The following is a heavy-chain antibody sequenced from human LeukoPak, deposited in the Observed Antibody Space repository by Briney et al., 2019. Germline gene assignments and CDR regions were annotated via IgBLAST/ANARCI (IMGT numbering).Heavy chain of an antibody. V-gene: IGHV4-34*01. CDR3: ARAPQQYSSYYFDY. CDR2: INHSGST. J-gene: IGHJ4*02. D-gene: IGHD6-13*01. Sequence: SETLSLTCAVYGGSFSGYYWSWIRQPPGKGLEWIGEINHSGSTNYNPSLKSRVTISVDTSKNQFSLKLSSVTAADTVVYYCARAPQQYSSYYFDYWGQGTLVTVSS. CDR1: GGSFSGYY.